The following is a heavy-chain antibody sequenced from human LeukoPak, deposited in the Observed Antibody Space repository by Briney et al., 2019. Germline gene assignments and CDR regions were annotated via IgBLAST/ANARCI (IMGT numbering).Heavy chain of an antibody. Sequence: SVKVSCKASGFTFSTSTVQWVRQARGQRLEWMGWINLGSGNTRYAQNYEERVSLCRDMTPSTVYMEDSRLRSEDTAVYYFVAERYSDGWCGFDPWGQGTLVTVSS. V-gene: IGHV1-58*01. J-gene: IGHJ5*02. CDR2: INLGSGNT. CDR1: GFTFSTST. CDR3: VAERYSDGWCGFDP. D-gene: IGHD6-13*01.